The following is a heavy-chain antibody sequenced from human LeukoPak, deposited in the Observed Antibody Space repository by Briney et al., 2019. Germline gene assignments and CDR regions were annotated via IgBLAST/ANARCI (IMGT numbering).Heavy chain of an antibody. V-gene: IGHV4-59*01. CDR1: GDSISSYY. J-gene: IGHJ4*02. CDR3: ARGGSAFDY. Sequence: SETLSLTCTVSGDSISSYYWTWIRQPPAKGLEWIGYIYYSGSTNYNPSLKSRVTISVDTSKNQFSLKLSSVTAADTAVYYCARGGSAFDYWGQGTLVTVSS. CDR2: IYYSGST.